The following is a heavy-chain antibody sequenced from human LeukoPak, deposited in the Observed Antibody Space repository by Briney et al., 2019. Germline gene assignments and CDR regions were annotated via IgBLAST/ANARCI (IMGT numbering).Heavy chain of an antibody. CDR3: ARVSGRTFAAAGNFDY. J-gene: IGHJ4*02. D-gene: IGHD6-13*01. V-gene: IGHV4-59*01. CDR2: IYYSGST. Sequence: SETLSLTCTVSGGSISSYYWSWIRQPPGKGLEWIGYIYYSGSTNYNPSLKSRVTISVDTSKNQFSLKLSSVTAADTAVYYCARVSGRTFAAAGNFDYWGQGTLVTVSS. CDR1: GGSISSYY.